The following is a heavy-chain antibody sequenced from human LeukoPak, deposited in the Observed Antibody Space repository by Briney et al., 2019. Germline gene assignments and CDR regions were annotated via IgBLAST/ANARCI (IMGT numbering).Heavy chain of an antibody. CDR3: ASASSHRIAAGGDY. Sequence: GGSLRLSCAASGFTFSNYWMHWFRQVPGKGLLWVSRINSDGSSRNYADSVKGRFTISRDNAKNTLYLQMNSLRAEDTAVYYCASASSHRIAAGGDYWGQGTLVTVSS. D-gene: IGHD6-13*01. V-gene: IGHV3-74*01. CDR1: GFTFSNYW. J-gene: IGHJ4*02. CDR2: INSDGSSR.